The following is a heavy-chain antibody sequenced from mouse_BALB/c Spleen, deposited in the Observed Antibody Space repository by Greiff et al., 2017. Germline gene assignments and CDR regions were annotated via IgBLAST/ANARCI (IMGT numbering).Heavy chain of an antibody. J-gene: IGHJ3*01. V-gene: IGHV14-3*02. Sequence: EVKLVESGAELVKPGASVKLSCTASGFNIKDTYMHWVKQRPEQGLEWIGRIDPANGNTKYDPKFQGKATITADTSSNTAYLQLSSLTSEDTAVYYCARAHYYGSSYGWFAYWGQGTLVTVSA. D-gene: IGHD1-1*01. CDR1: GFNIKDTY. CDR3: ARAHYYGSSYGWFAY. CDR2: IDPANGNT.